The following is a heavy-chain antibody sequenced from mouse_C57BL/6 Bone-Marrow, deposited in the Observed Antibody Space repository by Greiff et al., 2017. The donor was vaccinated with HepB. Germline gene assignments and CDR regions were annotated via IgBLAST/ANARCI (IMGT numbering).Heavy chain of an antibody. CDR3: VRGGLRRPHYYAMDY. Sequence: EVHLVESGGGLVQPKGSLKLSCAASGFSFNTYAMNWVRQAPGKGLEWVARIRSKSNNYATYYADSVKDRFTISRDDSESMLYLQMNNLKTEDTAMYYCVRGGLRRPHYYAMDYWGQGTSVTVSS. CDR2: IRSKSNNYAT. J-gene: IGHJ4*01. D-gene: IGHD2-2*01. CDR1: GFSFNTYA. V-gene: IGHV10-1*01.